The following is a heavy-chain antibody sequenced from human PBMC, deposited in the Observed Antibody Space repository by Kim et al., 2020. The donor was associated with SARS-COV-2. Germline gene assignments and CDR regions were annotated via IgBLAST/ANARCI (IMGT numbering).Heavy chain of an antibody. D-gene: IGHD3-10*01. CDR2: INPNSGGT. Sequence: ASVKVSCKASGYTFTGYYMHWVRQAPGQGLEWMGWINPNSGGTNYAQKFQGWVTMTRDTSISTAYMELSRLRSDDTAVYYCARDKNRIWFGSNHDAFDIWGQGTMVTVSS. J-gene: IGHJ3*02. CDR1: GYTFTGYY. CDR3: ARDKNRIWFGSNHDAFDI. V-gene: IGHV1-2*04.